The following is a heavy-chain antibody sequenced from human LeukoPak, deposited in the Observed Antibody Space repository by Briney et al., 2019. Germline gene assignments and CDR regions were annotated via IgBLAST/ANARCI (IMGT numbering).Heavy chain of an antibody. CDR1: GGSISSSNW. Sequence: SETLSLTCAVSGGSISSSNWWSWVRQPPGKGLEWIGEIYHSGNTNYNPSLKSRVTISVDKSKNQFSLKLSSVTAADTAVYYCARVTLIVVVAWFDPWGQGTLVTVSS. J-gene: IGHJ5*02. CDR3: ARVTLIVVVAWFDP. D-gene: IGHD2-2*01. CDR2: IYHSGNT. V-gene: IGHV4-4*02.